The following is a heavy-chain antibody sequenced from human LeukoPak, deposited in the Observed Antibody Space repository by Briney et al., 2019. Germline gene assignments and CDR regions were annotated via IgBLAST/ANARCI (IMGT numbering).Heavy chain of an antibody. CDR2: IYHSGST. Sequence: PETLSLTCTVSGYSISSGYYWGWIRQPPGKGLEWIGSIYHSGSTYYNPSLKSRVTISVDTSKNQFSLKLSSVTAADTAVYYCARDSERGYWGQEPLVTVSS. J-gene: IGHJ4*02. CDR3: ARDSERGY. CDR1: GYSISSGYY. D-gene: IGHD1-1*01. V-gene: IGHV4-38-2*02.